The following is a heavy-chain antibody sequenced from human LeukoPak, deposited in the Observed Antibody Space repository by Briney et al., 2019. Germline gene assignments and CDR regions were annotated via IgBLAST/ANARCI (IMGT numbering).Heavy chain of an antibody. Sequence: GGSLRLSCAASGFTFSSYSMNWVRQAPGKGLEWVSYISSSSSTIYYADSVKGRFTISRDNAKNSLYLQMNSLRAEDTAVYYCARVSYSSGWYEDYWGQGTLVTVSS. V-gene: IGHV3-48*04. J-gene: IGHJ4*02. CDR1: GFTFSSYS. CDR3: ARVSYSSGWYEDY. CDR2: ISSSSSTI. D-gene: IGHD6-19*01.